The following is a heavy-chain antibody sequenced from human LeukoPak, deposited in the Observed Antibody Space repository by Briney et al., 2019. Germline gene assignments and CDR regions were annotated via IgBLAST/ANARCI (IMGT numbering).Heavy chain of an antibody. CDR2: IIPIFGTA. J-gene: IGHJ4*02. D-gene: IGHD3-22*01. Sequence: EASVKFSCKASGGTFSSYAISWVRQAPGQGLEWMGGIIPIFGTANYAQKFQGRATITADESTSTAYMELSSLRSEDTAVYYCARDYYDSSGYYYGFWDYWGQGTLVTVSS. V-gene: IGHV1-69*13. CDR1: GGTFSSYA. CDR3: ARDYYDSSGYYYGFWDY.